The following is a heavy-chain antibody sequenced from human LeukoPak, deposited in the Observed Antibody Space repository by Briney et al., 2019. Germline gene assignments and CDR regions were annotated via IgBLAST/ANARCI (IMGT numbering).Heavy chain of an antibody. J-gene: IGHJ4*02. D-gene: IGHD2-8*01. CDR1: GYTFTRYY. V-gene: IGHV1-2*02. CDR2: INPNSGGT. CDR3: ALDCTNGVCLSDY. Sequence: ASVKVSCKASGYTFTRYYMHWVRQAPGQGLEWMEWINPNSGGTNYAQKFQGRVTMTRDTSISTAYMELGRLRSDDTAVYYCALDCTNGVCLSDYWGQGTLVTVSS.